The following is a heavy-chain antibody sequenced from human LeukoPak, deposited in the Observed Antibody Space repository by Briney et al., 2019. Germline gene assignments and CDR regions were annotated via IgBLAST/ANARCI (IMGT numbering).Heavy chain of an antibody. CDR3: ARTRTDIGQMVYESYFDL. D-gene: IGHD2-8*01. CDR2: IYYSGTT. V-gene: IGHV4-59*01. CDR1: GGSIRSYY. Sequence: PSETLSFTCTVSGGSIRSYYWSWIRQPPGKGLEWIGYIYYSGTTNSNPSLKSRVTISVDTAKSQFSLKLNSVTAADTAVYYCARTRTDIGQMVYESYFDLWGRGTLVTVSS. J-gene: IGHJ2*01.